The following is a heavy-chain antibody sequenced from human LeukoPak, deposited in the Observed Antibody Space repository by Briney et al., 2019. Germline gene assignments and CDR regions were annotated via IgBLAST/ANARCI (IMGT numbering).Heavy chain of an antibody. V-gene: IGHV5-51*01. CDR1: GYSFPTYW. D-gene: IGHD6-6*01. CDR2: IYPGDSDI. Sequence: RAGESLKISCKGSGYSFPTYWIGWVRQMPGKGLEWMGIIYPGDSDIRYSPSFQGQVTISADKSISTAYLQWRSLRASDTAMYFCARGRHYSSSSSFYFDYWGQGTLVTVSS. CDR3: ARGRHYSSSSSFYFDY. J-gene: IGHJ4*02.